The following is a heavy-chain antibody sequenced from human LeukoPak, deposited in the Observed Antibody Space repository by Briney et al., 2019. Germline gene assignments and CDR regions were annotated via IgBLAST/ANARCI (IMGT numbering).Heavy chain of an antibody. CDR2: IYPSGST. V-gene: IGHV4-61*02. CDR3: ARDQRIAAANDAFDI. Sequence: PSETLSLTCTVSGASLSSGSYYWSWIRQPAGKGLEWIGRIYPSGSTDYNPSLKSRVTISIDTSKNQFSLKLSSVTAADTAVYYCARDQRIAAANDAFDIWGQGTMVTVSS. D-gene: IGHD6-13*01. CDR1: GASLSSGSYY. J-gene: IGHJ3*02.